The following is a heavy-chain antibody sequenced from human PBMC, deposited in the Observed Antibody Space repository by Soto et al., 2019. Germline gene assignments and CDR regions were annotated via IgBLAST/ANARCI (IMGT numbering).Heavy chain of an antibody. CDR2: IWHDGGDK. Sequence: GGSLRLSCAASGFTFSSYGMHWVRQAPGKGLEWVAFIWHDGGDKFYAESVKGRFTISRDNSKNTLYLQMTSLSAEDTAMYYCARDGDVNTGFGKDYWGQGTLVTVSS. V-gene: IGHV3-33*01. CDR3: ARDGDVNTGFGKDY. CDR1: GFTFSSYG. D-gene: IGHD3-16*01. J-gene: IGHJ4*02.